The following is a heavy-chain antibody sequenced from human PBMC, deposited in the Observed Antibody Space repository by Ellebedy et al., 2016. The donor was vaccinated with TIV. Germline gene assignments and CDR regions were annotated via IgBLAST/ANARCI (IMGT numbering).Heavy chain of an antibody. CDR1: GFTFRSYT. CDR2: VSERDGRT. D-gene: IGHD6-19*01. V-gene: IGHV3-23*01. Sequence: GESLKISCAASGFTFRSYTMSWVRQAPGKGLEWVSAVSERDGRTFYADSVKGRFTFSRDNSKNTLYLHMNSLRVEDTAAYYCAKGTQWLGRSCFDHWGQGILVTVSS. J-gene: IGHJ4*02. CDR3: AKGTQWLGRSCFDH.